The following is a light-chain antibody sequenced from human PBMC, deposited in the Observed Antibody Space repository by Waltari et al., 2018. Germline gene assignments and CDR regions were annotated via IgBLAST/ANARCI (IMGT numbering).Light chain of an antibody. CDR1: QSVSTS. V-gene: IGKV3-15*01. CDR3: QQYNNWPPIS. J-gene: IGKJ5*01. Sequence: EIVMTQSPATLSVSPGERVTLSCRASQSVSTSLAWYQQKPGQAPGLLIYGASTRATGIPARFSGSGSGTEFTLTISSLQSEDFAIYYCQQYNNWPPISFGQGTRLEIK. CDR2: GAS.